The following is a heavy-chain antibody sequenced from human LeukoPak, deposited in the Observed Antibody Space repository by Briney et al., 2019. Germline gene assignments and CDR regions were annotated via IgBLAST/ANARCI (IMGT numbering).Heavy chain of an antibody. J-gene: IGHJ4*02. D-gene: IGHD4-11*01. V-gene: IGHV3-7*01. CDR1: GLIFSDYW. Sequence: PGGSLRLSCAASGLIFSDYWMTWVRQAPGKGLEWVANIKQDGGEKYYVDSVKGRFIISRDNAKNSLYLQMNSLRAEDTAVYYCARDHYSKNDYWGQGTLVTVSS. CDR2: IKQDGGEK. CDR3: ARDHYSKNDY.